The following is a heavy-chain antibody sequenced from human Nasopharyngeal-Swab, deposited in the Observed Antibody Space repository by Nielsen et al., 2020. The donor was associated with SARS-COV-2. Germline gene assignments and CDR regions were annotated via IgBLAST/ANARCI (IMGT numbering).Heavy chain of an antibody. J-gene: IGHJ6*02. CDR2: INTNTGNP. CDR1: GYTFTSYA. D-gene: IGHD3-3*01. Sequence: ASVKVSCKASGYTFTSYAMNWVRQAPGQGLEWMGWINTNTGNPTYAQGFTGRFVFSLDTSVSTAYLQISSLRAEDTAVYYCARDDSIPIFGVVIEFSGMDVWGQGTTVTVSS. V-gene: IGHV7-4-1*02. CDR3: ARDDSIPIFGVVIEFSGMDV.